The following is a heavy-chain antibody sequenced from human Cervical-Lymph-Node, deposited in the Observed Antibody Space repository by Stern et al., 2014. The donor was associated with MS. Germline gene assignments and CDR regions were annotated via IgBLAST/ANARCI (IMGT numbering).Heavy chain of an antibody. D-gene: IGHD1-20*01. CDR1: GYIFTDYY. J-gene: IGHJ4*02. CDR3: ARAYNWNDGGLDH. V-gene: IGHV1-46*03. Sequence: QVQLGQSGAEVKKPGASVKVSCQASGYIFTDYYMHWVRQAPGQGLEWMGIINPNDGSTTYAQKFQGRVTMTRDTSTSTVYMEQSSLRSEDTAVYYCARAYNWNDGGLDHWGPGTLVSVSS. CDR2: INPNDGST.